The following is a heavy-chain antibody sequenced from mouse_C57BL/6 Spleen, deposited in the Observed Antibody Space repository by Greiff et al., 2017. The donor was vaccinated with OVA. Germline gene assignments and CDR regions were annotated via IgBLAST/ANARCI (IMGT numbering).Heavy chain of an antibody. J-gene: IGHJ4*01. CDR3: ARADISYAMDY. CDR1: GYSITSGYY. CDR2: ISYDGSN. V-gene: IGHV3-6*01. Sequence: ESGPGLVKPSQSLSLTCSVTGYSITSGYYWNWIRQFPGNKLEWMGYISYDGSNNYNPSLKNRISITRDTSKNQFFLKLNSVTTEDTATYYCARADISYAMDYWGQGTSVTVSS.